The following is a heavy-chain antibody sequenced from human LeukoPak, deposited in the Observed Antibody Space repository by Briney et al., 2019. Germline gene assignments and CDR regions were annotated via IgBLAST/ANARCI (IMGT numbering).Heavy chain of an antibody. Sequence: PGGSLRLSCAASGFPFSSYWMHWVRQAPGKGLVWVSRINSDGSSTSYADSVKGRFTISRDHAKNTLYLQMNSLRAEDTAVYYCARDSLAAAGMDYWGQGTLVTVSS. CDR2: INSDGSST. CDR3: ARDSLAAAGMDY. J-gene: IGHJ4*02. V-gene: IGHV3-74*01. CDR1: GFPFSSYW. D-gene: IGHD6-13*01.